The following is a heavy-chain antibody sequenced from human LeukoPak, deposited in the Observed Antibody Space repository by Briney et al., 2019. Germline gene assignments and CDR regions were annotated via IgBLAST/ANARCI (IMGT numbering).Heavy chain of an antibody. V-gene: IGHV4-34*01. CDR2: INHSGST. J-gene: IGHJ4*02. CDR1: GGSFSGYY. CDR3: ARGGDIVVVPASPPKRHFDY. Sequence: PSETLSLTCAVYGGSFSGYYWSWIRQPPGKGLEWIGEINHSGSTNYNPSLKSRVTISVDTSKNQFSLKLSSVTAADTAVYYCARGGDIVVVPASPPKRHFDYWGQGTLVTVSS. D-gene: IGHD2-2*01.